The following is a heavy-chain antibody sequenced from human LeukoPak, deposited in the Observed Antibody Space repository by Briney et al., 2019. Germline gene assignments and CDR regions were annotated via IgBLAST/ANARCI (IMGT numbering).Heavy chain of an antibody. CDR2: ISYDGSNK. Sequence: GGSLRLSCAASGFTFSSYAMHWVRQAPGKGLEWVAVISYDGSNKYYADSVKGRFTISRDNSKNTLYLQMNSLRAEDTALYYCAKDITYDSSGDGGAFDYWGQGTLVTVSS. CDR3: AKDITYDSSGDGGAFDY. V-gene: IGHV3-30-3*01. CDR1: GFTFSSYA. D-gene: IGHD3-22*01. J-gene: IGHJ4*02.